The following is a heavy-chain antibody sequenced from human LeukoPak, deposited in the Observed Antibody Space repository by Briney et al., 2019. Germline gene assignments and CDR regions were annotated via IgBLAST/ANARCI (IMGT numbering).Heavy chain of an antibody. Sequence: PGGSLRLSCAASGFTFSVYAISCGRDAPGRRREWVSGVSGRGGSTYYADAVKGRFTISRDNSKNTLYLQMNSLRADDTAVYYCAKDLDIAATITGNWGQGTLVTVSS. J-gene: IGHJ4*02. CDR1: GFTFSVYA. CDR3: AKDLDIAATITGN. D-gene: IGHD5-12*01. V-gene: IGHV3-23*01. CDR2: VSGRGGST.